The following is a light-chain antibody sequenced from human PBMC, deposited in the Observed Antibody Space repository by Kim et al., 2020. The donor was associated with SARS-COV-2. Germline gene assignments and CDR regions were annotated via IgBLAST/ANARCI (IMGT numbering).Light chain of an antibody. CDR2: SAS. CDR1: QSVTNY. V-gene: IGKV1-39*01. Sequence: DIQMTQSPSSLSASVGDRVIINCRASQSVTNYLNWYQQKPGKAPKVLIYSASRLQSGVPSRFSGSGSGTDFTLTITSLQPEDFATYYCQETYNTPWTFGQGTKLEIK. J-gene: IGKJ2*02. CDR3: QETYNTPWT.